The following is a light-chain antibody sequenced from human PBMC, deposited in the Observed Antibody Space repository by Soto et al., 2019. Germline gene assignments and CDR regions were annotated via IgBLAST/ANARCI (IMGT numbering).Light chain of an antibody. V-gene: IGKV3-20*01. Sequence: EIVLPQSPGTLSLSPGERATLSCRASQSVSSSYLAWYQQKPGQAPRLLIYGASSRATGIPDRFSGSGSGTDFTLTISRLEPEDFAVYYCQQYGSSRSITFGQGTRLEIK. CDR3: QQYGSSRSIT. CDR1: QSVSSSY. J-gene: IGKJ5*01. CDR2: GAS.